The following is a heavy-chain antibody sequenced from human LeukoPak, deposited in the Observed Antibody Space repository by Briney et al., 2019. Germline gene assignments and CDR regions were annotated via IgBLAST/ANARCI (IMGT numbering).Heavy chain of an antibody. CDR1: GGSISSGGYY. CDR3: AREELSPYCGGDCKVD. CDR2: IYYSGST. Sequence: SETLSLTCTVSGGSISSGGYYWSWIRQHPGKGLEWIGYIYYSGSTYYNPSLKSRVTISVDTSKNQFSLKLSSVTAADTAVYCCAREELSPYCGGDCKVDWGQGTLVTVSS. V-gene: IGHV4-31*03. J-gene: IGHJ4*02. D-gene: IGHD2-21*02.